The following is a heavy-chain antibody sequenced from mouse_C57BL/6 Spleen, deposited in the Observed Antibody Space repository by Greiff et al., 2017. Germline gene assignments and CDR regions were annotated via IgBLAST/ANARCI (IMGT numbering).Heavy chain of an antibody. D-gene: IGHD3-3*01. CDR2: IDPSDSYT. Sequence: QVQLQQPGAELVMPGASVKLSCKASGYTFTSYWMHWVKQRPGQGLEWIGEIDPSDSYTNYNQKFKGKSTLTVDKSSSTAYMQLSSLTSEDSAVYYCARLRGDEPFAYWGQGTLVTVSA. CDR3: ARLRGDEPFAY. J-gene: IGHJ3*01. CDR1: GYTFTSYW. V-gene: IGHV1-69*01.